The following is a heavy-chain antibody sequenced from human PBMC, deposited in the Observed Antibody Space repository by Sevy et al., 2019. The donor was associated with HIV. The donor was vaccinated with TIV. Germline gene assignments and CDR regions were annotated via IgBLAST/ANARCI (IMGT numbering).Heavy chain of an antibody. D-gene: IGHD2-2*01. V-gene: IGHV3-7*01. CDR2: INQNGSVS. Sequence: GGSLRLSCAVSGFSLNDYWMSWVRQAPGKGLEWVANINQNGSVSYYVDSVKGRFTISRDDARNLLYLQMNNLRVEDTALYYCVRDIATDASFWGQGTLVTVSS. CDR3: VRDIATDASF. CDR1: GFSLNDYW. J-gene: IGHJ1*01.